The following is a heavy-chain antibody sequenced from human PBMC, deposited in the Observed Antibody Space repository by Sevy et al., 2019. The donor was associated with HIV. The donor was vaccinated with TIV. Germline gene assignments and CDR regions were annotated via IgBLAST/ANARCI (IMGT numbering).Heavy chain of an antibody. CDR3: AKDHNLWSEGGFLHH. V-gene: IGHV3-30*18. J-gene: IGHJ1*01. CDR1: GFTFSSYA. CDR2: ISYEGNNK. Sequence: GGSLRLSCAASGFTFSSYAIHWVRQTPGKGLEWVAVISYEGNNKYYADSVKGGFTVSRDNSKNTLYAQMNSLRAEDTAVYYCAKDHNLWSEGGFLHHWGQGTLVTVSS. D-gene: IGHD3-10*01.